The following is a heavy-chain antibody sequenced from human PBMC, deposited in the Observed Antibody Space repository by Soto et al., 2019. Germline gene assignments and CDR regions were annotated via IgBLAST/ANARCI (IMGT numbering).Heavy chain of an antibody. CDR1: GFTFSDYA. D-gene: IGHD3-22*01. Sequence: GGSLRLSCSASGFTFSDYAIDWVRQTPGRGLEFVSGISSHGGRTYYADSVKGRFTISRDNSKNTLYLQMSSLRAEDTAVYYCVKGSPKPVHYYDSSAYLNYFDYWGQGTLVTVSS. V-gene: IGHV3-64D*08. CDR2: ISSHGGRT. CDR3: VKGSPKPVHYYDSSAYLNYFDY. J-gene: IGHJ4*02.